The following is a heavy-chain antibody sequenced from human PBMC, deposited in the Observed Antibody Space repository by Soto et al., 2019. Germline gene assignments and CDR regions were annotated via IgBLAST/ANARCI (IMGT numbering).Heavy chain of an antibody. V-gene: IGHV5-51*01. D-gene: IGHD2-21*01. J-gene: IGHJ4*02. Sequence: GESLKISCKGSGYTFTDYWIAWVRYMPGEGLESLGIIHPDDSDIRYSPSFRGQVTISADRSINTAYLQWGSLEASDTTIYYCARTSIAGIRGSFDSWGQGTLVTVSS. CDR2: IHPDDSDI. CDR1: GYTFTDYW. CDR3: ARTSIAGIRGSFDS.